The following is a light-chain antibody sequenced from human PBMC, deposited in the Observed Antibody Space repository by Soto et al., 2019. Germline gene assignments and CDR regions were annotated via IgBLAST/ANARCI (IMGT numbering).Light chain of an antibody. J-gene: IGLJ2*01. CDR3: SSYTSINTVL. V-gene: IGLV2-14*03. CDR1: SSDVGGYNY. Sequence: QSVLTQPASVSGSPGQSINISCTGTSSDVGGYNYVSWYQQHPDKAPKLMIYDVSNRPSVVSNRFSGSKSGNTASLTISGLQAEDEADYYCSSYTSINTVLFGGGTKVTVL. CDR2: DVS.